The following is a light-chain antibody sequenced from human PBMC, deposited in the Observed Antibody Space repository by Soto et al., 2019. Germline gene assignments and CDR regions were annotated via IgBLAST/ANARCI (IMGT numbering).Light chain of an antibody. V-gene: IGLV3-21*02. CDR1: NIGSKS. CDR2: DDS. CDR3: QVWDSSSDSYV. Sequence: SYELTQPPSVSVAPGQTARITCGGNNIGSKSVHWYQQKPGQAPVLVVYDDSDRPLGIPERFSGSNSGNTATLTISRVEAGDEADYYCQVWDSSSDSYVFGTGTKVTVL. J-gene: IGLJ1*01.